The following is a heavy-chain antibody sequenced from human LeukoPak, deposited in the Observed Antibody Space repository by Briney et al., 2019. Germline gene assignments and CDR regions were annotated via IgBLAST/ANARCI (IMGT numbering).Heavy chain of an antibody. CDR3: AKPNGVVPAARFDY. CDR1: GFTFSSYA. V-gene: IGHV3-23*01. D-gene: IGHD2-2*01. Sequence: GGSLRLSCAASGFTFSSYAMSWVRQAPGKGLEWVSTISSSGVYTYYADSVKGRFTISRDNSKNTLYLQMNSLRAEDTAVYYCAKPNGVVPAARFDYWGQGTLVTVSS. J-gene: IGHJ4*02. CDR2: ISSSGVYT.